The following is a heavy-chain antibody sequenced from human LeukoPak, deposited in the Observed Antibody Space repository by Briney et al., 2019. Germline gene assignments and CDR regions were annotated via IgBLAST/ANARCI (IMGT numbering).Heavy chain of an antibody. CDR3: ARRRDGYNWRYNWFDP. CDR2: INHSGST. CDR1: GGSFSGYY. D-gene: IGHD5-24*01. V-gene: IGHV4-34*01. J-gene: IGHJ5*02. Sequence: SETLSLTCAVYGGSFSGYYWSWIRQPPGKGLEWIGEINHSGSTNYNPSLKSRVTISVDTSKNQFSLKPSSVTAADTAVYYCARRRDGYNWRYNWFDPWGQGTLVTVSS.